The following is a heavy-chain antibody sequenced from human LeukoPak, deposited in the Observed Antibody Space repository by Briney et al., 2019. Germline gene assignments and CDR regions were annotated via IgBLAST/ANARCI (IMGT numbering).Heavy chain of an antibody. Sequence: SETLSLTCAVSGSSISTGVYSWCWIRQPPGKGLEWIGYIYSSGSTSYNPSLKSRVTLSVDTSKHQFSLNLCSVTAADTAVYYCARVYFRFGYYYFDYWGQGTLVTVSS. J-gene: IGHJ4*02. D-gene: IGHD3-16*01. CDR3: ARVYFRFGYYYFDY. CDR2: IYSSGST. CDR1: GSSISTGVYS. V-gene: IGHV4-30-4*07.